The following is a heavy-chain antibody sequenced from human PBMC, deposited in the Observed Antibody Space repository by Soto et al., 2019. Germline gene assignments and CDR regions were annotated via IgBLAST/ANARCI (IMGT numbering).Heavy chain of an antibody. CDR2: INHSGST. D-gene: IGHD5-12*01. Sequence: QVQLQQWGAGLLKPSETLSLTCAVYGESFSGYYWSWIRQPPGKGLEWIGEINHSGSTNYNPSLKSRVTMSVDTSKNQFSLKLSSVTAADTAMYYCAGNIVATISSFDYWGQGTPVTVSS. J-gene: IGHJ4*02. V-gene: IGHV4-34*02. CDR3: AGNIVATISSFDY. CDR1: GESFSGYY.